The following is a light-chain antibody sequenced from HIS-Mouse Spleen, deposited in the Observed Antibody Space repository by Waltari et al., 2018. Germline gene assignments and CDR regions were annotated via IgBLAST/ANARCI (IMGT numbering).Light chain of an antibody. J-gene: IGLJ2*01. CDR2: DVS. CDR3: SSYTSSSTPYVV. V-gene: IGLV2-14*03. CDR1: SRHAGGYNY. Sequence: QSALTQPASVSGSPGQTITISCTGSSRHAGGYNYDSWYQHHPGKAPKLMIYDVSNRPSGVSNRFSGSKSGNTASLTISGLQAEDEADYYCSSYTSSSTPYVVFGGGTKLTVL.